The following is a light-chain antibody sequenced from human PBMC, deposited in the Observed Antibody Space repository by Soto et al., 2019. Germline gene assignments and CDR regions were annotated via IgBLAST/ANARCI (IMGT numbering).Light chain of an antibody. V-gene: IGLV2-14*01. CDR3: SSYTGSSTLYV. J-gene: IGLJ1*01. Sequence: QSALTQPASVSGSPGQSITISCTGTSSDIGGYNYVSWYQQHPGKVPKLMIFEVSNRPSGVSYRFSGSKSGNTASLTISGLQAEDEADYYCSSYTGSSTLYVFGTGTNSPS. CDR2: EVS. CDR1: SSDIGGYNY.